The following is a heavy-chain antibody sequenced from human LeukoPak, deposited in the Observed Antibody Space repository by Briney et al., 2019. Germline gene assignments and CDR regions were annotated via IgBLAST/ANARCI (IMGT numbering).Heavy chain of an antibody. CDR2: ISSSSGYI. Sequence: AGGSLRLPCAASGFTFSSYSMNWVRQAPGKGLEWVSSISSSSGYIYYADSVKGRFTISRDNAKNSLYLQMNSLRAEDTAVYYCARDLSPDTAMVWGQGTLVTVSS. D-gene: IGHD5-18*01. CDR1: GFTFSSYS. CDR3: ARDLSPDTAMV. V-gene: IGHV3-21*01. J-gene: IGHJ4*02.